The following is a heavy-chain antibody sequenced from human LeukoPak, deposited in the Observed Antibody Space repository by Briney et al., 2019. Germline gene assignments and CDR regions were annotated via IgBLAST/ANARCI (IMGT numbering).Heavy chain of an antibody. CDR3: AKDGPYYYDSSGYWGYFDY. V-gene: IGHV3-30*18. CDR1: GFTFSSYG. J-gene: IGHJ4*02. Sequence: GGSLRLSCAASGFTFSSYGMHWVRQAPGKGLEWVAVISYDGSNKYYADSVKGRFTISRDNSKNTLYLQMNSLRAEDTAVYYCAKDGPYYYDSSGYWGYFDYWGQGTLVTVSS. D-gene: IGHD3-22*01. CDR2: ISYDGSNK.